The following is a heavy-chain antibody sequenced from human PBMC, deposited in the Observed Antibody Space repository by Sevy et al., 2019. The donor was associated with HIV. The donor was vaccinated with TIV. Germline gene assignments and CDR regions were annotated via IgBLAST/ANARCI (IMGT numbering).Heavy chain of an antibody. CDR1: GFTFSSHW. V-gene: IGHV3-7*01. Sequence: GGSLRLSCVGSGFTFSSHWMSWVRQAPGTGLEWVATIKPDGREKYYADFVKGRFTIYRDNAKNSPYLQMNSLRVEDTAVYGCARDLNWAHDYWGQGTLVTVSS. D-gene: IGHD7-27*01. CDR2: IKPDGREK. J-gene: IGHJ4*02. CDR3: ARDLNWAHDY.